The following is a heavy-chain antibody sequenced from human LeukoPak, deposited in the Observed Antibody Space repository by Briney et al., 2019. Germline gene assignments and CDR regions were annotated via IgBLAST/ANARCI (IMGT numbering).Heavy chain of an antibody. J-gene: IGHJ4*02. D-gene: IGHD6-13*01. CDR3: ARDRGEGSSWFD. CDR2: IYYSGST. V-gene: IGHV4-39*07. CDR1: GGSISSSDYY. Sequence: SETLSLTCTVSGGSISSSDYYWGYIRQPPGKGLEWIGSIYYSGSTYYNPSLKSRVTISVDTSKNQFSLKLSSVTAADTAVYYCARDRGEGSSWFDWGQGTLVTVSS.